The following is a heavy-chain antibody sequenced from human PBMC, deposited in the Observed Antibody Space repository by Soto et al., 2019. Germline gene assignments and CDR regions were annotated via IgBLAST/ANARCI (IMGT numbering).Heavy chain of an antibody. CDR1: GFTFSSYA. V-gene: IGHV3-30-3*01. D-gene: IGHD3-22*01. CDR3: ARDGPPYYYGSSGYFHPNIYYYGMDV. J-gene: IGHJ6*02. Sequence: PGGSLRLSCAASGFTFSSYAMHWVRQAPGKGLEWVAVISYDGSNKYYADSVKGRFTISRDNSKNTLYLQMNSLRAEDTAVYYCARDGPPYYYGSSGYFHPNIYYYGMDVWGQGTTVTVSS. CDR2: ISYDGSNK.